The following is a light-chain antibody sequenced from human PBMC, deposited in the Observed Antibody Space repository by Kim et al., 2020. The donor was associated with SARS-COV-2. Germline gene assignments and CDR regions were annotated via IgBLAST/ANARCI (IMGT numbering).Light chain of an antibody. J-gene: IGLJ2*01. CDR2: DVR. Sequence: GQSITISCTGTSSLVGDYNYVSWYQQHPDKAPKLIIYDVRDRRSGVSTHFSGSKSGNTASLTISGLQAADEADYYCTSYTGADTVVFGGGTQLTVL. V-gene: IGLV2-14*03. CDR1: SSLVGDYNY. CDR3: TSYTGADTVV.